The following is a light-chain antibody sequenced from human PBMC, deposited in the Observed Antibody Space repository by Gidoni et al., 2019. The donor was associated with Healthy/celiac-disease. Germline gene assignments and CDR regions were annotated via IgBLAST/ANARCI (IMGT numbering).Light chain of an antibody. J-gene: IGKJ1*01. CDR1: QSISSW. CDR2: KAS. V-gene: IGKV1-5*03. CDR3: QQYNSYSGT. Sequence: DIQMTQSPSTLSASVEDRVTITCRASQSISSWLAWYQQKPGKAPKLLIYKASSLESWFPSRFSGSVSGTEFTLTISSLQPDDFATYYCQQYNSYSGTFGQGTKVEIK.